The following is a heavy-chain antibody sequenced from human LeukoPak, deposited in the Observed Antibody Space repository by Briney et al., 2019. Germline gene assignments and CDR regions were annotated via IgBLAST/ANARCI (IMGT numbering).Heavy chain of an antibody. CDR1: GFTVSSNY. J-gene: IGHJ6*02. V-gene: IGHV3-53*01. D-gene: IGHD3-10*01. CDR2: IYSGGST. Sequence: GGSLRLSCAASGFTVSSNYMSWVRQAPGKGLERVSVIYSGGSTYYADSVKGGFTISRDNSKNTLYLQMNSLRAEDTAVYYCARHNYYGSGSYYTGGGYGMDVWGQGTTVTVSS. CDR3: ARHNYYGSGSYYTGGGYGMDV.